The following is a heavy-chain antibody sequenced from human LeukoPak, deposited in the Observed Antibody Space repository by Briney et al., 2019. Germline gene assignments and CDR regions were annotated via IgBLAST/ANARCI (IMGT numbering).Heavy chain of an antibody. V-gene: IGHV3-48*03. J-gene: IGHJ4*02. CDR2: ISRSGTTI. CDR1: GFTFSSYE. D-gene: IGHD4-17*01. Sequence: QPGGSLRLSCAVSGFTFSSYEMNWVRQAPGKGLGWVSYISRSGTTIYYADSVKGRFTISRDNAKNSLYLQMNSLRAEDTAVYYCAREMHGDDDYWGQGTLVTVSS. CDR3: AREMHGDDDY.